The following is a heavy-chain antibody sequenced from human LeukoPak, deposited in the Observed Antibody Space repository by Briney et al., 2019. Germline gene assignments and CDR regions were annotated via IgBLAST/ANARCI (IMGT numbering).Heavy chain of an antibody. CDR3: AKDATSWYEGPDY. Sequence: PGRSLRLSCAASRFTFSDYGMHWVRQAPGKGLGWVAVISYDGSNKYYAESVKGRFTVSRENSKKTLYLHMNTLRADDTAVYYCAKDATSWYEGPDYWGQGTLVTVSS. V-gene: IGHV3-30*18. D-gene: IGHD6-13*01. CDR1: RFTFSDYG. CDR2: ISYDGSNK. J-gene: IGHJ4*02.